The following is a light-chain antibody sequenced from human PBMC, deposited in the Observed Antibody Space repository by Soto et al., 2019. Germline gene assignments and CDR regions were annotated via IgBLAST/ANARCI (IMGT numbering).Light chain of an antibody. Sequence: DIQMTQSPSTLSASVGDRVTITCRASQSISSWLAWYQQKPGKAPKLLIYKASSLARGVPSRFSGRGSGTEFTLTISSLQPDDFAVYYCQHYNSYSEAFGQGTKVDIK. CDR2: KAS. V-gene: IGKV1-5*03. CDR3: QHYNSYSEA. J-gene: IGKJ1*01. CDR1: QSISSW.